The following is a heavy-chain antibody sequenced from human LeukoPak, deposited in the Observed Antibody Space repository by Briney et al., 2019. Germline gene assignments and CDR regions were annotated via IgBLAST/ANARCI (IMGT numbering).Heavy chain of an antibody. CDR1: GYTFTSYG. Sequence: GASVKVSCKASGYTFTSYGISWVRQAPGQGLEWMGRIIPILGIANYAQKFQGRVTITADKSTSTAYMELSSLRSEDTAVYYCASSARVGSSWVQRFDYWGQGTLVTVSS. CDR2: IIPILGIA. CDR3: ASSARVGSSWVQRFDY. J-gene: IGHJ4*02. D-gene: IGHD6-13*01. V-gene: IGHV1-69*04.